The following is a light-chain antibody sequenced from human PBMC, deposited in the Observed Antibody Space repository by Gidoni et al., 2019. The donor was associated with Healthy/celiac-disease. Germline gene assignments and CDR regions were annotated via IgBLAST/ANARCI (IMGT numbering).Light chain of an antibody. J-gene: IGKJ1*01. Sequence: DIQVTQSLSSVCASVGDRVTITCRASQAISSWLAWYLQKPAKAPKLMIYAASSLQSGVPSRYSGSESGTDFTLTISNLQAEDFATYYFQQANSFPPWTFGQGTKVEIK. V-gene: IGKV1-12*01. CDR2: AAS. CDR3: QQANSFPPWT. CDR1: QAISSW.